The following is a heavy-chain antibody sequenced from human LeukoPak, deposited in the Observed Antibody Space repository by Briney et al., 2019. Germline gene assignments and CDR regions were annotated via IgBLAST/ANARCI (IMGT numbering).Heavy chain of an antibody. D-gene: IGHD2-2*01. J-gene: IGHJ4*02. CDR1: GFTFSSYE. V-gene: IGHV3-48*03. CDR2: ISSGTTTI. Sequence: QPGGSLRLSCTASGFTFSSYEMNWVRQAPGKGLEWVSYISSGTTTIYYADSVKGRFTISRDNANNSLYLQMNSLRAEDTAVYYCARRYCSSTSCTLDYWGQGTLVTVSS. CDR3: ARRYCSSTSCTLDY.